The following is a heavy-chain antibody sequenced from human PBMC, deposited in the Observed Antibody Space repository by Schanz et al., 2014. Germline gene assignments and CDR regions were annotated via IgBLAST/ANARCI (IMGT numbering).Heavy chain of an antibody. CDR3: ARGLIAAAGGAYDY. Sequence: VQLVESGGGLVQPGGSLRLSCEASGFPFSDYFMAWIRQPPGRGLEWVSYIGNGGVTIYYADSVRGRFTMSRDNSKNTLYLQMNSLRAGDAAVYYCARGLIAAAGGAYDYWGQGTLVAVSA. CDR2: IGNGGVTI. V-gene: IGHV3-11*01. J-gene: IGHJ4*02. CDR1: GFPFSDYF. D-gene: IGHD6-13*01.